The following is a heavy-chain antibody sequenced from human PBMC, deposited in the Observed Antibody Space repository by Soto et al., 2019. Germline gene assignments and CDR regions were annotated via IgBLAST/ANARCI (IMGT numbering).Heavy chain of an antibody. CDR1: GFTFSSYA. Sequence: SLRLSCAASGFTFSSYAMSWVRQAPGKGLEWVSAISGSGGSTYYADSVKGRFTISRDNSKNTLYLQMNSLRAEDTAVYYCAKAEYYYDSSGYYYDKTFDYWGQGTLVTVSS. J-gene: IGHJ4*02. CDR3: AKAEYYYDSSGYYYDKTFDY. D-gene: IGHD3-22*01. V-gene: IGHV3-23*01. CDR2: ISGSGGST.